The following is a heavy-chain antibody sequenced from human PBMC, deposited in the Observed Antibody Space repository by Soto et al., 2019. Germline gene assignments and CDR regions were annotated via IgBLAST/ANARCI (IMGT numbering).Heavy chain of an antibody. J-gene: IGHJ6*02. D-gene: IGHD3-3*01. CDR2: ISAYSGDT. CDR1: GYTFTNYA. CDR3: ARDGRAFSIFGETMDV. V-gene: IGHV1-18*01. Sequence: VPLLQSGGEVRKPGASVKVSCKTSGYTFTNYAINWVRQAPGQGLQWMGWISAYSGDTKYAQRLQDRLTVTTDPSTTTASMELRSLRSDDTAVYYCARDGRAFSIFGETMDVWGQGTTVTVSS.